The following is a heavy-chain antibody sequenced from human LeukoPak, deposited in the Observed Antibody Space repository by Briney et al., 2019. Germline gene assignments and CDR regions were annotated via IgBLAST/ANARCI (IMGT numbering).Heavy chain of an antibody. CDR1: GGSISSYY. J-gene: IGHJ4*02. V-gene: IGHV4-59*01. CDR3: ARDGDYGDFDY. Sequence: SETLSLTCTVSGGSISSYYWRWIRQPPGKGLEGIGYIYYSGSTNYNPSLKSRVTISVDTSKNQFSLKLSSVTAADTAVYYCARDGDYGDFDYWGQGTLVTVSS. D-gene: IGHD4-17*01. CDR2: IYYSGST.